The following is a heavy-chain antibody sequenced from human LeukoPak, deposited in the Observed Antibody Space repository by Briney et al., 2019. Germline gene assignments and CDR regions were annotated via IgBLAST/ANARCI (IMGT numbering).Heavy chain of an antibody. J-gene: IGHJ6*03. CDR2: IYTSGST. V-gene: IGHV4-61*02. D-gene: IGHD3-3*01. CDR1: GGSISSGSYY. CDR3: ARHSRITIFEVYYMDV. Sequence: PSQTLSLTCTVSGGSISSGSYYWSWIRQPAGKGLEWIGRIYTSGSTNYNPSLKSRVTISVDTSKNQFSLKLSYVTAADTAVYYCARHSRITIFEVYYMDVWGKGTTVTVSS.